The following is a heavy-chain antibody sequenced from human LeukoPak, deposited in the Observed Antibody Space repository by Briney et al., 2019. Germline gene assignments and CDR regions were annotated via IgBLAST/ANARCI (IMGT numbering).Heavy chain of an antibody. J-gene: IGHJ4*02. CDR1: GFTFSSYA. V-gene: IGHV3-23*01. CDR3: AKKYYYDSSGADFDY. Sequence: PGGSLRLSCAASGFTFSSYAMSWVRQAPGKGLEWAQAISGSGGSTYYADSVKGRFTISRDNSKNTLYLQMNSLRAEDTAVYYCAKKYYYDSSGADFDYWGQGTLVTVSS. D-gene: IGHD3-22*01. CDR2: ISGSGGST.